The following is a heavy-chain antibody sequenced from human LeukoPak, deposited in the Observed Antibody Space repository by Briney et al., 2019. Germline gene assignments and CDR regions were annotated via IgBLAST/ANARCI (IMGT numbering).Heavy chain of an antibody. J-gene: IGHJ4*02. V-gene: IGHV4-39*07. CDR2: IYYSGST. CDR1: GGSISSSSYY. D-gene: IGHD6-13*01. CDR3: ARVFRAAAVKKYYFDC. Sequence: SETLSLTCTVSGGSISSSSYYWGWIRQPPGKGLEWIGSIYYSGSTYYNPSLKSRVTISVDTSKNQFSLKLSSVTAADTAVYYCARVFRAAAVKKYYFDCWGQGTLVTVSS.